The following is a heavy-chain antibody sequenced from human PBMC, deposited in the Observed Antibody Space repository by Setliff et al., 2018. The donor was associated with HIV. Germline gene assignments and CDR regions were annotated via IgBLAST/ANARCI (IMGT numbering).Heavy chain of an antibody. CDR3: ARDLYSSSWYGSAPYYYYYYYMDV. CDR2: ISSSSSYT. D-gene: IGHD6-13*01. Sequence: PGGSLRLSCAASGFTFSDYYMTWIRQAPGKGLEWISHISSSSSYTNYADSVKGRFTISRDNAKNSLYLQMDSLRAEDTAVYYCARDLYSSSWYGSAPYYYYYYYMDVWGKGTTVTVS. J-gene: IGHJ6*03. V-gene: IGHV3-11*05. CDR1: GFTFSDYY.